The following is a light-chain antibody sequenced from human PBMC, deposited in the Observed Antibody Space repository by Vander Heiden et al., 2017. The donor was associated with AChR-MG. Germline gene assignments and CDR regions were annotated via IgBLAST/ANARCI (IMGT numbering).Light chain of an antibody. Sequence: SVLTHPPSASRAPGQRVPSSFSGSSSNLGSLSQYWYQQLPGTAPKLLIYRNNQRPSGVPDRFSGSKSGTSASLAISGLRSEDEADYHCAAWDDNLSGWVFGGGTKLTVL. CDR3: AAWDDNLSGWV. V-gene: IGLV1-47*01. CDR1: SSNLGSLS. CDR2: RNN. J-gene: IGLJ3*02.